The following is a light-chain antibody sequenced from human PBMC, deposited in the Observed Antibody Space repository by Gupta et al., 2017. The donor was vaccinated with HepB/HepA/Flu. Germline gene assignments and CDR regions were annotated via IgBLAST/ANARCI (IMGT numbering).Light chain of an antibody. J-gene: IGKJ2*01. Sequence: DIQMPQSPSSLSASVGDRVTITCQASQDINNYLNWYQRRPGKAPKLLIYDASNLETGVPSRFSGSGSGTDFSFTISSLQPEDIATYYCQQYDDLPYTFGQGTKLEIK. CDR1: QDINNY. CDR2: DAS. V-gene: IGKV1-33*01. CDR3: QQYDDLPYT.